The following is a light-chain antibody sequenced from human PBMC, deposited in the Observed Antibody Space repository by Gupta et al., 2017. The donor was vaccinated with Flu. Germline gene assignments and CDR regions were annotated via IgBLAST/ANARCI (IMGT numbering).Light chain of an antibody. CDR3: AAWDDSLSGFV. Sequence: RVTISCSGSSSNIGSNYVSWYQQLPGTAPKLLIYTNNQRPSGVPDRFSGSKSGTSASLAISGLRSEDETDYYCAAWDDSLSGFVFGTGTKVTVL. V-gene: IGLV1-47*01. CDR1: SSNIGSNY. CDR2: TNN. J-gene: IGLJ1*01.